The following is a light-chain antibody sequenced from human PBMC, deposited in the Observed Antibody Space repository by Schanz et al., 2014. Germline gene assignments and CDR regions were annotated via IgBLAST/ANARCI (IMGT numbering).Light chain of an antibody. CDR2: EGT. V-gene: IGLV2-23*01. CDR1: SSDVGSYNL. J-gene: IGLJ2*01. Sequence: QSALTQPASVSGSPGQSITISCTGTSSDVGSYNLVSWYQQHPDKAPKLIIYEGTKRPSGVPDRFSGSKSGNTASLTVSGLQAEDEADYYCCSYAGSSTLVFGGGTKLTVL. CDR3: CSYAGSSTLV.